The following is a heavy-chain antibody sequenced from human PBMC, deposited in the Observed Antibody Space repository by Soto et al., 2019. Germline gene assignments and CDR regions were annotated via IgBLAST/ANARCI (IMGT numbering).Heavy chain of an antibody. D-gene: IGHD3-22*01. J-gene: IGHJ4*02. V-gene: IGHV3-15*01. Sequence: EVQLVESGGGLVKPGGSLRLSCAASGFTFSNAWMSWVRQAPGKGLEWVGRIKSKTDGGTTDYAAPVKGRFTISRDDSKNTLYLQMNGLKTEDTAVYYCTTVHDYYDSSGYYYVPLGYWGQGTLVTVSS. CDR2: IKSKTDGGTT. CDR3: TTVHDYYDSSGYYYVPLGY. CDR1: GFTFSNAW.